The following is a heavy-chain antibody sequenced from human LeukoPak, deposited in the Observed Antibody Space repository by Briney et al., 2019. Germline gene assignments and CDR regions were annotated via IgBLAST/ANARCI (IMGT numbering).Heavy chain of an antibody. J-gene: IGHJ6*02. V-gene: IGHV3-23*01. D-gene: IGHD5-24*01. Sequence: PGGSLRLSCAASGFTFSSNAMSWVRQAPGKGLEWVSLVSASGGRTYHADSVKGRFTISRDNSRNTLYLQMDSLRAEDTAVYYCASRDKGYYYGMDVWGQGTTVTVSS. CDR3: ASRDKGYYYGMDV. CDR1: GFTFSSNA. CDR2: VSASGGRT.